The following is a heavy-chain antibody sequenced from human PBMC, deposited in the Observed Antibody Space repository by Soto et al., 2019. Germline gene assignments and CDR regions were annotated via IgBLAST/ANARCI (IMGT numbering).Heavy chain of an antibody. CDR1: GFTFSSYA. V-gene: IGHV3-23*01. J-gene: IGHJ4*02. CDR2: ISGSGGST. CDR3: AKRPRAGPTTSQAY. Sequence: PGGSLRLSCAASGFTFSSYAMSWVRQAPGKGLEWVSAISGSGGSTYYADSVKGRFTISRDNSKNTLYLQMNSLRAEDTAVYYCAKRPRAGPTTSQAYWGQGTLVTVSS.